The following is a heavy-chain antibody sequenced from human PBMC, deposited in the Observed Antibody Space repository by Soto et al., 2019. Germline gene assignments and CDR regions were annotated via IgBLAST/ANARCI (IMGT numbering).Heavy chain of an antibody. Sequence: GGSLRLSCAASGFTFSSYAMSWVRQAPGKGLEWVSAISGSGGSTYYADSVKGRFTISRDNSKNTLYLQMNSLRAEDTAVYYCAKVVPAASFVWDYYYYMDVWGKGTTVTVSS. CDR1: GFTFSSYA. V-gene: IGHV3-23*01. CDR3: AKVVPAASFVWDYYYYMDV. D-gene: IGHD2-2*01. J-gene: IGHJ6*03. CDR2: ISGSGGST.